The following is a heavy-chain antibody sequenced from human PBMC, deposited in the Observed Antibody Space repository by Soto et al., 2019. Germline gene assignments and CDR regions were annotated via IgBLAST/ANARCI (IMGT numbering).Heavy chain of an antibody. CDR3: VKAHGYDFDY. Sequence: PGGSLRLSCSASGFTFSSYSMHWVRQAPGKGLEYVSAITSNGGTTYYADSVKGRFTISRDNSKNTLYLQMSSLRAEDTAVYYCVKAHGYDFDYWGQGTLVTVSS. V-gene: IGHV3-64D*06. J-gene: IGHJ4*02. D-gene: IGHD5-12*01. CDR1: GFTFSSYS. CDR2: ITSNGGTT.